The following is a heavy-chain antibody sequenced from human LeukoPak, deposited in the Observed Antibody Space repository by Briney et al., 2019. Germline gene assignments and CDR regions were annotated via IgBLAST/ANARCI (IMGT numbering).Heavy chain of an antibody. V-gene: IGHV4-34*01. CDR3: VRGPYASGISNWFDP. Sequence: SETLSLTCAVYGGSFSTYYWSWVRQPPGKGLEWIAEITRNGYTNYNPSLKSRVTISIDTSKNQFSLKLSSVTAADTAVYYCVRGPYASGISNWFDPWGQGTQVIVSS. J-gene: IGHJ5*02. CDR2: ITRNGYT. CDR1: GGSFSTYY. D-gene: IGHD3-10*01.